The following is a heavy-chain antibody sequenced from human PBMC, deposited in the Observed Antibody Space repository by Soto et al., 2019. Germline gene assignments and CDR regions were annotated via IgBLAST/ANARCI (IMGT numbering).Heavy chain of an antibody. D-gene: IGHD3-3*01. CDR1: GFTFSSYV. J-gene: IGHJ4*02. Sequence: QVQLVESVRDVFKPGRSLRLSCAASGFTFSSYVLHWVRQAPGKGLEWVALISYDGSNKYYAYSVKGRFTIYGDNSTNTLYLQMSMLSAEDTAVYYCARDKRDLRFLEWSYYFDYWGQGTLVTVSS. V-gene: IGHV3-30-3*01. CDR3: ARDKRDLRFLEWSYYFDY. CDR2: ISYDGSNK.